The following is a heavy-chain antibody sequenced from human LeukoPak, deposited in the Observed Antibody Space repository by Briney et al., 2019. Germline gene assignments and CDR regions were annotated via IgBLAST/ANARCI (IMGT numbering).Heavy chain of an antibody. CDR1: GFTFSNAW. CDR2: IKSKTDGGTT. Sequence: GGSLRLSCAASGFTFSNAWTSWVRQAPGKGLEWVGRIKSKTDGGTTDYAAPVKGRFTISRDDSKNTLHLQMNSLKTEDTAVYYCTTEAVAGPPYYWGQGTLVTVSS. CDR3: TTEAVAGPPYY. D-gene: IGHD6-19*01. V-gene: IGHV3-15*01. J-gene: IGHJ4*02.